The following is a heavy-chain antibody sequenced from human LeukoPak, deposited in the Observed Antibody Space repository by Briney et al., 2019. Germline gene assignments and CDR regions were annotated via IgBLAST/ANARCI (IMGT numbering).Heavy chain of an antibody. V-gene: IGHV4-34*01. J-gene: IGHJ1*01. CDR2: INHSGST. CDR3: ARGKGQH. Sequence: PSETLSLTCAVYGGSFSGYYWSWIRQPPGKGLEWIGEINHSGSTNYNPSLKSRVTISVDTSKNQFSLKLSSVTAADTAVYYCARGKGQHWGQGTLVTVSS. CDR1: GGSFSGYY.